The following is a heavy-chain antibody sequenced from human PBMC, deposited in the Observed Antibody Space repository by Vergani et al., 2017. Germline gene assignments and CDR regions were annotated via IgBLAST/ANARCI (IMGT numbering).Heavy chain of an antibody. V-gene: IGHV2-5*01. CDR3: AREVGKAAGYFDL. D-gene: IGHD6-13*01. CDR2: IYWNDDV. CDR1: GFSLTTPGVG. J-gene: IGHJ4*01. Sequence: QITLKESSPTLVKPTQPLTLTCTLSGFSLTTPGVGVAWIRQPPGKALEWLAIIYWNDDVRYRPSLNNRLTITKDTAKNQVVLTMTKMDPVDTGTYYCAREVGKAAGYFDLWGPGSLVTVSS.